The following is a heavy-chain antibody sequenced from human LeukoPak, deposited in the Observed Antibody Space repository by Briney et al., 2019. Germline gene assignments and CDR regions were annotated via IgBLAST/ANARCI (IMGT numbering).Heavy chain of an antibody. V-gene: IGHV1-69*02. CDR1: GGTFSSYT. J-gene: IGHJ3*02. CDR3: ARSHCSGGSCYSPAFDI. CDR2: IIPILGIA. Sequence: SVKVSCKASGGTFSSYTISWVRQAPGQGLEWMGRIIPILGIANYAQKFQGRVTITADKSTSTAYMELSSLRSEDTAVYSCARSHCSGGSCYSPAFDIWGQGTMVTVSS. D-gene: IGHD2-15*01.